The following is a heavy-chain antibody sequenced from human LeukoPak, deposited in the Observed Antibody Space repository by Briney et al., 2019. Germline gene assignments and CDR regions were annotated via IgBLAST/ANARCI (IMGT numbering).Heavy chain of an antibody. J-gene: IGHJ4*02. D-gene: IGHD5-18*01. Sequence: PSETLSLTCTVSGGSISSYYWSWIRQPPGKGLEWIGYIYYSGSTNYNPSLKSRVTISVDTSKNQFSLKLSSVTAADTAVYYCARGDRYSYGSYYLDYWGQGTLVTVSS. CDR1: GGSISSYY. CDR3: ARGDRYSYGSYYLDY. V-gene: IGHV4-59*01. CDR2: IYYSGST.